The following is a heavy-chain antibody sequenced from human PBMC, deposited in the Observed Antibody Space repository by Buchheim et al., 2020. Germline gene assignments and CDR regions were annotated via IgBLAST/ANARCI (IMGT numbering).Heavy chain of an antibody. CDR1: GGSFSGYY. J-gene: IGHJ4*02. V-gene: IGHV4-34*01. Sequence: QVQLQQWGAGLLKPSETLSLTCAVYGGSFSGYYWSWIRPPPGKGLEWIGEINHSGSTNYNPSLKSRVTIPVDTSKNQFSLKLSSVTAADTAVYYCARVVSYYDSSGYYFFDYWGQGTL. D-gene: IGHD3-22*01. CDR3: ARVVSYYDSSGYYFFDY. CDR2: INHSGST.